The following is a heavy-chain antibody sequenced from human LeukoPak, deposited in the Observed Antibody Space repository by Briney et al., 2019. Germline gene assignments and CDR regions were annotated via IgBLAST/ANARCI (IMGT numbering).Heavy chain of an antibody. CDR2: IIPIFVTA. D-gene: IGHD6-13*01. CDR1: GGTFSSYA. Sequence: ASLKVSCKASGGTFSSYAISCVRQAPGQGLGWMGGIIPIFVTANYAQKFQGRVTITADESTSTAYMGLSSLRSEDTAVYYCARAERIAAAGGGYTVEYWGQGTLVTVSS. CDR3: ARAERIAAAGGGYTVEY. J-gene: IGHJ4*02. V-gene: IGHV1-69*13.